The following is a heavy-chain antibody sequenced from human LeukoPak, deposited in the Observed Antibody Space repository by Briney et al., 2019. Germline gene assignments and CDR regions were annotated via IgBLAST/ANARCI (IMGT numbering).Heavy chain of an antibody. CDR2: INYSGST. D-gene: IGHD1-26*01. CDR3: ARGSGRFSFDY. Sequence: SETLSLTCTVYGGSFSGYYWSWIRQPPGKGLEWIGEINYSGSTNYNPSLKSRVTISVDTSKNQFSLKLSSVTAADTDVYYCARGSGRFSFDYWGQGTLVTVSS. J-gene: IGHJ4*02. V-gene: IGHV4-34*01. CDR1: GGSFSGYY.